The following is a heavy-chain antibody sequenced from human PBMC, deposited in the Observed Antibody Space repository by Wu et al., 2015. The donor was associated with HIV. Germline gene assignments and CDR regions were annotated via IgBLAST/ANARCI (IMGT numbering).Heavy chain of an antibody. J-gene: IGHJ5*02. D-gene: IGHD1-1*01. CDR3: DERIWWDNWNAFILFDP. V-gene: IGHV1-2*02. Sequence: QVQLVQSGAEVKKPGASVKVSCKASGYTFTGYYMHWVRQAPGQGLEWMGWINPNSGGTNYAQKFQGRVTMTRDTSISTAYMELSRLRSDDTAVYYCDERIWWDNWNAFILFDPWGQGTLGHRSP. CDR1: GYTFTGYY. CDR2: INPNSGGT.